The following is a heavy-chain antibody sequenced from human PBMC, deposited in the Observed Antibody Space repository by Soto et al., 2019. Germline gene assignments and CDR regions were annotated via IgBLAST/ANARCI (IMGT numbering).Heavy chain of an antibody. CDR3: SRGGGGGLFDL. J-gene: IGHJ4*02. D-gene: IGHD2-21*01. V-gene: IGHV3-11*06. CDR2: ISPRTTYK. CDR1: GFTFSDHY. Sequence: QVQLVESEGGLVKPGGSLRLSCASSGFTFSDHYMSWIRRSPGNGLEFLSYISPRTTYKNYADSVKGRFTISRDNAKNSLYLQLNSLRAEDTAIYYCSRGGGGGLFDLWGQGTFVTVSS.